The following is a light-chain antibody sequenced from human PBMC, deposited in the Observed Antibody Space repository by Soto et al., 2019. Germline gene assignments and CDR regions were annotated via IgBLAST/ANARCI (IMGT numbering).Light chain of an antibody. Sequence: QSVLTQPASVSGSPGQSITISCTGTSSDVGGYNYVSWYQQHPGKAPKLMIFDVTNRPSGVSDRFSGSKSGSTASLTISGLQADDEADYYCTSFAGSGTYVFGTGTKVTAL. CDR2: DVT. J-gene: IGLJ1*01. CDR3: TSFAGSGTYV. V-gene: IGLV2-14*01. CDR1: SSDVGGYNY.